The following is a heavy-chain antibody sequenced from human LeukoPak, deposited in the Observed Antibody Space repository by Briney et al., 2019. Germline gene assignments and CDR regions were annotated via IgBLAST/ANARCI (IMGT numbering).Heavy chain of an antibody. J-gene: IGHJ3*02. CDR1: GYTFTSYG. CDR2: ISAYNGNT. CDR3: ARDPGRRWLQLMNAFDI. Sequence: ASVKVSCKASGYTFTSYGISWVRQAPGQGLEWMGWISAYNGNTNYAQKLQGRVTMTTDTSTSTAYMELRSLRSDDMAVYYCARDPGRRWLQLMNAFDIWGQGTMVTVSS. D-gene: IGHD5-24*01. V-gene: IGHV1-18*03.